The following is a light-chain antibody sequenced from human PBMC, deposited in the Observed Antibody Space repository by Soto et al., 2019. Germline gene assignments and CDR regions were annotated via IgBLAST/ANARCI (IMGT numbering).Light chain of an antibody. J-gene: IGKJ5*01. Sequence: DIVMTQSPYTLSLSAGERVTLPCTASQPVIRNYLAWQQQKPGQTPRLLVYGASSRATGIPARFSGSGSGTDFTLTISSLQPEDFAAYYCQQHGTSPLTFGQGTRLEIK. CDR1: QPVIRNY. CDR2: GAS. CDR3: QQHGTSPLT. V-gene: IGKV3-20*01.